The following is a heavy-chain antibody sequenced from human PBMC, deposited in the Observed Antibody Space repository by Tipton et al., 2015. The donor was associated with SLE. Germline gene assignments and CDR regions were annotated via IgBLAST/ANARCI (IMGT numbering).Heavy chain of an antibody. J-gene: IGHJ4*02. CDR3: ARDRWSSVTSWYGVLDY. CDR1: GFTFDTYA. CDR2: VSGDGDST. D-gene: IGHD3-10*01. Sequence: GSLRLSCAASGFTFDTYAMAWVRQAPGKGLEWVSAVSGDGDSTYYADSVKGRFTISRDNSQNTLFLQMDSLRDEDTAVYFCARDRWSSVTSWYGVLDYWGQGTLVTVSS. V-gene: IGHV3-23*01.